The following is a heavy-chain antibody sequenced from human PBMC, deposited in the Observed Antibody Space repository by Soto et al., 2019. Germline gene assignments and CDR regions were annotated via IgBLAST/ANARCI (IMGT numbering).Heavy chain of an antibody. V-gene: IGHV3-33*01. Sequence: QVQLVESGGGVVQPGRSLRLSCAASGFTFSSYGMHWVRQAPGKGLEWVAVIWYDGSNKYYADSVKGRFTISRDNSKNTLYLQMNSLRAEDTAVYYCARDHHPYYDFWSGYYEYYFDYWGQGTLVTVSS. J-gene: IGHJ4*02. D-gene: IGHD3-3*01. CDR1: GFTFSSYG. CDR2: IWYDGSNK. CDR3: ARDHHPYYDFWSGYYEYYFDY.